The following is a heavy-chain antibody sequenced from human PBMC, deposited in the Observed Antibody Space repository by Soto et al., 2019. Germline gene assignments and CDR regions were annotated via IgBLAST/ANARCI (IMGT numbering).Heavy chain of an antibody. J-gene: IGHJ4*02. CDR1: GFTFSSYW. Sequence: GGSLRLSCAASGFTFSSYWMTWVRQAPGKGLEWVANIKYDGSEKKFVDSVKGRFTISRDNAKNSLYLQLNSLRVEDTAVYYCARYRYGYSYFDCWGQGTLVTVSS. D-gene: IGHD5-18*01. V-gene: IGHV3-7*01. CDR2: IKYDGSEK. CDR3: ARYRYGYSYFDC.